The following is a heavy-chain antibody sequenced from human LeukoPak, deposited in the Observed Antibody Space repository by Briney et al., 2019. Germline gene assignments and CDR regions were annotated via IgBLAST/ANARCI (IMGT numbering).Heavy chain of an antibody. V-gene: IGHV5-51*01. J-gene: IGHJ4*02. D-gene: IGHD5-18*01. CDR3: AMIPWMDSPMAIHLVC. CDR1: GDGFTTSW. CDR2: IYPGDSDT. Sequence: GESLKISGRGSGDGFTTSWIGCGRQMPGKGLEWMGIIYPGDSDTRYSPSFQGQVSISADKSINTAYLQWSSLRSSDTAMYCCAMIPWMDSPMAIHLVCGGQGTLVTVSS.